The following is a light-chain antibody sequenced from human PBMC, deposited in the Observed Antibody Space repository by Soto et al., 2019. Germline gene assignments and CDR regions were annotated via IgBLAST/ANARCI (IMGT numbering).Light chain of an antibody. CDR1: QSVSSY. V-gene: IGKV3-11*01. CDR3: QQRSNWPSIT. J-gene: IGKJ5*01. Sequence: EILFTQSPAPLSFSPGERATLSCRASQSVSSYLAWYQQKPGQAPRLLIYDASNRATGIPARFSGSGSGTDFTLTINSLEPEDFAVYYCQQRSNWPSITFGQGTRLEIK. CDR2: DAS.